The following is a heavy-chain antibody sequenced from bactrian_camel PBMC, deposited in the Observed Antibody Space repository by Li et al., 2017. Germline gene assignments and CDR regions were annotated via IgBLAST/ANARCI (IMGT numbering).Heavy chain of an antibody. Sequence: HVQLVESGGGSVQAGGSLKLSCARSLDRDGPVRMAWFRQAPGKEREGVATISADGKTNYADSVKGRFTISQDNAKTTAYLQMDSLKPEDTAVYYCAADLSPYSDCSDRRIGYWGQGTQVTVS. J-gene: IGHJ6*01. V-gene: IGHV3S53*01. CDR3: AADLSPYSDCSDRRIGY. CDR1: LDRDGPVR. CDR2: ISADGKT. D-gene: IGHD4*01.